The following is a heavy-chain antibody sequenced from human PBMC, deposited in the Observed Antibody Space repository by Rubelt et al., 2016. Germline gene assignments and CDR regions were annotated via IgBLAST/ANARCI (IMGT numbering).Heavy chain of an antibody. J-gene: IGHJ4*02. CDR2: INHSGST. Sequence: QVQLQQWGAGLLKPSETLSLTCAVYGGSFSGYYWSWIRQPPGKGLEWIGEINHSGSTNYNPSLKSRVTISVDTSKNQFSLKLSSVTAADTAVYYCARDLRQGGWYGENWGQGTLVTVSS. CDR1: GGSFSGYY. D-gene: IGHD6-19*01. CDR3: ARDLRQGGWYGEN. V-gene: IGHV4-34*01.